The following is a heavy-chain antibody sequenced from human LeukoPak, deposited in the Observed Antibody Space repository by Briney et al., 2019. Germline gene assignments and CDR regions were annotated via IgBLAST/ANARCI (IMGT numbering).Heavy chain of an antibody. V-gene: IGHV3-23*01. J-gene: IGHJ4*02. CDR3: AKNDGHVDY. CDR2: ISGSGGST. D-gene: IGHD3-16*01. Sequence: GGSLRLSCAASGFTFSSYWMSWVRQAPGKGLEWVSAISGSGGSTYHADSVKGRFTISRDNSKNTVYLQMNSLRAEDTAVYYCAKNDGHVDYWGQGTLVTVSS. CDR1: GFTFSSYW.